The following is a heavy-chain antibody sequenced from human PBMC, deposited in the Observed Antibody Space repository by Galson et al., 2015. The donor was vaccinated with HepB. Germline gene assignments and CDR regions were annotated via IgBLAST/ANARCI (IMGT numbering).Heavy chain of an antibody. Sequence: SLRLSCAASGFTISRYNMNWVRQAPGKGLEWVSSISTGSTYIFYADSVKGRFTISRDNAKNSLYLEMSSLRAEDTAVYYCASEGYSNGYFLGWGQGTLVTVSS. CDR3: ASEGYSNGYFLG. CDR1: GFTISRYN. J-gene: IGHJ4*02. V-gene: IGHV3-21*01. D-gene: IGHD4-11*01. CDR2: ISTGSTYI.